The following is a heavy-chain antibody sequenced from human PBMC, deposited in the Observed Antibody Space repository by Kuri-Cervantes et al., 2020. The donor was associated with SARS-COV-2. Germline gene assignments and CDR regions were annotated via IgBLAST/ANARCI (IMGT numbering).Heavy chain of an antibody. J-gene: IGHJ6*03. CDR2: ISGSGGST. CDR3: AKDPIATHYDILTGYYMDV. D-gene: IGHD3-9*01. CDR1: GFTFSSYA. Sequence: GGSLRLSCAASGFTFSSYAMSWVRQAPGKGLEWVSAISGSGGSTYYADSVKGRFTISRDNSKNTLYLQMNSLRAEDTAVYYCAKDPIATHYDILTGYYMDVWGKGTTVTVSS. V-gene: IGHV3-23*01.